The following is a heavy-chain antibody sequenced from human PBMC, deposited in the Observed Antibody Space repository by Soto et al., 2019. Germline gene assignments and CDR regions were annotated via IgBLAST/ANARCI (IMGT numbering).Heavy chain of an antibody. Sequence: SVKGSCNASGGSFSSYSISCVRQSPLQVPEWMGGIIPIFSTPNYAQKFQGGVTITADESTSTAYMELSSLRSEDTTVYYCARDNGQRDYYDSSLDAFDIWGQGTMVT. D-gene: IGHD3-22*01. CDR2: IIPIFSTP. V-gene: IGHV1-69*13. CDR3: ARDNGQRDYYDSSLDAFDI. J-gene: IGHJ3*02. CDR1: GGSFSSYS.